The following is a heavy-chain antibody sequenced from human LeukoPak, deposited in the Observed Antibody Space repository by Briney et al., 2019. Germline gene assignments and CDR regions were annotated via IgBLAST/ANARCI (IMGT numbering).Heavy chain of an antibody. CDR3: ARGTYSSGWSLGFDP. V-gene: IGHV4-31*03. Sequence: TLSLTCTVSGGSISSGGYFWSWIRQHPGKSLEWIGYIYYGGSTYYNPSLKSRLTMSVDTSENQFSLRLTSVTAADTAVYYCARGTYSSGWSLGFDPWGQGTLVTVSS. CDR1: GGSISSGGYF. D-gene: IGHD6-19*01. J-gene: IGHJ5*02. CDR2: IYYGGST.